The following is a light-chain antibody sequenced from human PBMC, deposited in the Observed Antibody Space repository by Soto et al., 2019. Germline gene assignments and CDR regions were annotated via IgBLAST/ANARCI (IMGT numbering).Light chain of an antibody. V-gene: IGLV1-40*01. Sequence: QSVLAQPPSVSGAPGQRVTISCTGSSSNIGAGYAVHWYQQLPGTAPRLLVYGNSNRPSGVPDRFSGSKSGTTASLAITGLQAEDEADYYCQSYDSSLSANYVFGTGTKVTGL. CDR1: SSNIGAGYA. CDR2: GNS. CDR3: QSYDSSLSANYV. J-gene: IGLJ1*01.